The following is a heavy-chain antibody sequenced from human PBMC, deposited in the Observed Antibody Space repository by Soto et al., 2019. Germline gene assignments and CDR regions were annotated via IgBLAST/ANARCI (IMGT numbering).Heavy chain of an antibody. V-gene: IGHV1-69*12. CDR1: GCTFSSYA. Sequence: QVQLVQSGAEVKKPGSSVKFSCKASGCTFSSYAISWVRQAPGQGLEWMGGIIPIFGTANYVQKFQGRVTITADETTSTAYMELSSLRSEDTAVYYCARGDPRNYYDSSGPVYWGQGTLVTVSS. D-gene: IGHD3-22*01. CDR3: ARGDPRNYYDSSGPVY. J-gene: IGHJ4*02. CDR2: IIPIFGTA.